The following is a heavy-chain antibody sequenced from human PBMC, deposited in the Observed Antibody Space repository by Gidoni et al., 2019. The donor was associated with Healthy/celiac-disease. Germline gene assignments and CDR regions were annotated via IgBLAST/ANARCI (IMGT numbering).Heavy chain of an antibody. J-gene: IGHJ4*02. CDR3: AKLVIAARPTPTDY. V-gene: IGHV3-30*18. D-gene: IGHD6-6*01. CDR2: ISYDGSKK. Sequence: QVQLVESGAGVVQPGRSLRLSCAAPGCTFSSYGMRWVRQAPGKGLEWVSVISYDGSKKYYADSVKGRFTISRDKSKTTLYLQMNSLRAEDTAVYYCAKLVIAARPTPTDYWGQGTLVTVSS. CDR1: GCTFSSYG.